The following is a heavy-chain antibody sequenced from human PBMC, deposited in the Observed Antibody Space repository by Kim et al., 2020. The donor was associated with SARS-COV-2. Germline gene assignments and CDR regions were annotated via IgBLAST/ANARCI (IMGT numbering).Heavy chain of an antibody. CDR1: GFTFSAYS. V-gene: IGHV3-48*02. CDR2: ISSSSSTI. CDR3: ARDCSGGDTCYSGLGFYYGLDV. D-gene: IGHD2-15*01. J-gene: IGHJ6*02. Sequence: RGSLRLSCAASGFTFSAYSMNWVRQAPGKGLEWLSYISSSSSTIFYAASVKGRFTVSRDNAKNSLYLQMNSLRDEDTALYYCARDCSGGDTCYSGLGFYYGLDVWGQGTTVTVSS.